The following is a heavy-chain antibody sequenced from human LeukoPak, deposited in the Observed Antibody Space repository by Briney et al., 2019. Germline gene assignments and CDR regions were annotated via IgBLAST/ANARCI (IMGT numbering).Heavy chain of an antibody. CDR1: GFSFSSYA. Sequence: GGSLRLSCAASGFSFSSYAINWVRQVPGKGLEWVSAISGSGGTTYYADSVKGRFTISRDNAKNSLYLQMNTLRAEDTAVYYCARDLVWFGEPKGYYDYMDVWGKGTTVTVSS. CDR3: ARDLVWFGEPKGYYDYMDV. V-gene: IGHV3-23*01. CDR2: ISGSGGTT. J-gene: IGHJ6*03. D-gene: IGHD3-10*01.